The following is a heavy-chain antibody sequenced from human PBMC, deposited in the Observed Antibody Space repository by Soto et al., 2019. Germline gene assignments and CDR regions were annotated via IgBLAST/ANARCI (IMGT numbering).Heavy chain of an antibody. CDR1: GYTFTSYG. J-gene: IGHJ5*02. D-gene: IGHD3-3*01. CDR3: AREISGFWSGHPNWFDP. CDR2: ISAYNGNT. Sequence: ASVKVSCKASGYTFTSYGISWVRQAPGQGLEWMGWISAYNGNTNYAQKLQGRVTMTTDTSTSTAYMELRSLRSDDTAVYYCAREISGFWSGHPNWFDPWGQGTLVTVS. V-gene: IGHV1-18*01.